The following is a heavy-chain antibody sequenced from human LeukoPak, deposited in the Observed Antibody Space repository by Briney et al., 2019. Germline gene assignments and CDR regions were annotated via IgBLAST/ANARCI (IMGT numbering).Heavy chain of an antibody. V-gene: IGHV4-59*01. D-gene: IGHD3-22*01. Sequence: SETLSLTCTVSGGSMNNYCWNWIRQPPGKGLEWIGYIYFSGSTNHNPSLKSRVTISLDASKNQFSLKLTSVTAADTAVYYCATRGTYYYDNSGYWGFDYWGQGTLVTVSS. CDR3: ATRGTYYYDNSGYWGFDY. CDR2: IYFSGST. CDR1: GGSMNNYC. J-gene: IGHJ4*02.